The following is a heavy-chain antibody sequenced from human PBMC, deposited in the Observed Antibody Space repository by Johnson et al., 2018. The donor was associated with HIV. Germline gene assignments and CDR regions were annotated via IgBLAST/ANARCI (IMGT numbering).Heavy chain of an antibody. J-gene: IGHJ3*02. CDR1: GFTFDDFA. D-gene: IGHD1-14*01. Sequence: VQLVESGGGLVQPGRSLRLSCAASGFTFDDFAMHWVRQAPGKGLEWVSGISWNGGRTGYADSVKGRFTISRDNAKNSLYLQMNSLRAEDTAVYYCARDQGYPEPAFDIWGQGTMVTVSS. CDR3: ARDQGYPEPAFDI. V-gene: IGHV3-9*01. CDR2: ISWNGGRT.